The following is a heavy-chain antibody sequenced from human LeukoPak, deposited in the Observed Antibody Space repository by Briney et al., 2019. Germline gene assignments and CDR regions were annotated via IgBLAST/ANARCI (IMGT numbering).Heavy chain of an antibody. CDR3: AKKYSGLQPFDS. Sequence: QPGGSLGLPCAASGFSFSSNPMSWVRQAPGKGLEWVAGISGSGGDTSYADSVKGRFTISRDNSKNTLYLQMNSLRADDTAVYYCAKKYSGLQPFDSWGQGTLVTVSS. CDR1: GFSFSSNP. V-gene: IGHV3-23*01. CDR2: ISGSGGDT. D-gene: IGHD2-15*01. J-gene: IGHJ4*02.